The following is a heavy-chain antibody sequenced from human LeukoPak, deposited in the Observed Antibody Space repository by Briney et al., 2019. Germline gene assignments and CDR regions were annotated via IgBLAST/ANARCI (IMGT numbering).Heavy chain of an antibody. CDR3: ARGPSGPFDY. CDR1: GGSFSGYY. D-gene: IGHD3-10*01. Sequence: PSETLSLTCAAYGGSFSGYYWTWIRQPPGKGLEWIGEINHSGSASYNPSLKSRVTISVDTSKTQFSLKLSSVTAADTALYYCARGPSGPFDYWGQGTLVTVSS. J-gene: IGHJ4*02. V-gene: IGHV4-34*01. CDR2: INHSGSA.